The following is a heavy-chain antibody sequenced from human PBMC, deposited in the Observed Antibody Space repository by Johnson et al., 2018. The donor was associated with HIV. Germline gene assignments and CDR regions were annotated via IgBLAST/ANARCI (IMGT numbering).Heavy chain of an antibody. CDR1: GITFSDYA. V-gene: IGHV3-30-3*01. D-gene: IGHD6-19*01. J-gene: IGHJ3*02. Sequence: VQLVESGGGVVQPGRSLRLSCAASGITFSDYAMHWVRQAPCKGLEWVAVISYDGSNKYYADSVKGRFTISRDNSKNTLYLQMNSLRAEDTAVYYCARAGAVGFDAFDIWGQGTMVTVSS. CDR3: ARAGAVGFDAFDI. CDR2: ISYDGSNK.